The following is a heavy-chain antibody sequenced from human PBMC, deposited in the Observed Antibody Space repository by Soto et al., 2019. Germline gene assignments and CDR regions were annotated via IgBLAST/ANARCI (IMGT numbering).Heavy chain of an antibody. V-gene: IGHV4-30-4*01. CDR3: VREGGDNWLDP. CDR2: IYYSGST. Sequence: QVQLQESGPGLVKPSQTLSLTCTVSGGSISSGDYYWSWIRQPPGKGLEWIGDIYYSGSTFYNPSLKNRVTISLDTSKIQFSLKLSSVNAADTAVYYCVREGGDNWLDPWGQGTLGTGSS. CDR1: GGSISSGDYY. J-gene: IGHJ5*02. D-gene: IGHD3-16*01.